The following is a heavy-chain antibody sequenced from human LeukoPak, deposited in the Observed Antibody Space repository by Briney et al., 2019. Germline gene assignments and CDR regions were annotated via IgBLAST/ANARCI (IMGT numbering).Heavy chain of an antibody. CDR2: ISSSSTTI. J-gene: IGHJ4*02. D-gene: IGHD3-10*01. V-gene: IGHV3-48*04. CDR1: GFSLNTYS. Sequence: GGSLRLSCAASGFSLNTYSMNWVRQAPGKGLEWVSYISSSSTTIYYADSVKGRFTISRDNAKNSVYLQMNSLRAEDTAVYYCARDKLRSFDYWGQGTLVTVSS. CDR3: ARDKLRSFDY.